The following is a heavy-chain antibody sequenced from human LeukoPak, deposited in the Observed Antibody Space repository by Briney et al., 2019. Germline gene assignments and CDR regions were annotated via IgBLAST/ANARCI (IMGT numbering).Heavy chain of an antibody. CDR2: ISGSGGST. CDR3: AKEGGQNWFDP. V-gene: IGHV3-23*01. J-gene: IGHJ5*02. Sequence: GGSLRLSWAAAAFTISSYAMSWVRQAPGKGLEWGSAISGSGGSTYYADSVKGRITIARDNSKNTLYLQMNRLRAEDTAVYYCAKEGGQNWFDPWGEGTLVTVSS. CDR1: AFTISSYA. D-gene: IGHD6-25*01.